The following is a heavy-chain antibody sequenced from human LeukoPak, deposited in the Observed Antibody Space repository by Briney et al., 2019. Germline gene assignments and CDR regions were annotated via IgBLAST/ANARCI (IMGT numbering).Heavy chain of an antibody. CDR1: GFTFTTYW. Sequence: PGGSLRLSCAASGFTFTTYWMSWVRQAPGKGLEWMANIKQDGSEKYYVDSVKGRFTISRDNSKNTLYLQMNSLRAEDTAVYYCARFSRRDAFDIWGQGTMVTVSS. J-gene: IGHJ3*02. CDR3: ARFSRRDAFDI. CDR2: IKQDGSEK. V-gene: IGHV3-7*01.